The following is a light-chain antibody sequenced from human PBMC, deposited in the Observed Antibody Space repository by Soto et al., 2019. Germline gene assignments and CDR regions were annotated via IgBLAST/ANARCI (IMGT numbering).Light chain of an antibody. CDR3: QQYGSSPRT. J-gene: IGKJ1*01. CDR1: QSVSSSY. Sequence: EIVLTQSPGTLSLSPGERATLSCRASQSVSSSYLAWYQQKPGQAPRLLIYGASSRATGIPDRFSGSGSGTDFTLTISRLGPEDFAVYYCQQYGSSPRTFGQGT. CDR2: GAS. V-gene: IGKV3-20*01.